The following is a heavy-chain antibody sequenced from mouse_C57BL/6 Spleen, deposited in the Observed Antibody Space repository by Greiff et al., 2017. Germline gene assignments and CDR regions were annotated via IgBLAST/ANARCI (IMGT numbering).Heavy chain of an antibody. CDR1: GYTFTSYW. D-gene: IGHD3-2*02. CDR2: IDPSDSYT. Sequence: VQLQQPGAELVKPGASVKLSCKASGYTFTSYWMQWVKQRPGQGLEWIGEIDPSDSYTNYNQKVKGKATLTVDTSSSTAYMQLSSLTSEDSAVYYCASTAQATGMDYWGQGTSVTVSS. CDR3: ASTAQATGMDY. V-gene: IGHV1-50*01. J-gene: IGHJ4*01.